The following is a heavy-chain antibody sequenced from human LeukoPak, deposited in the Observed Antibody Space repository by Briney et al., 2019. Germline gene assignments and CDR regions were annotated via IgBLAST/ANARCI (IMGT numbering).Heavy chain of an antibody. CDR1: GGSFSSYH. CDR3: ARVQPHYTTGWSGGWFDS. D-gene: IGHD3-3*01. CDR2: IYASGST. Sequence: PSETLSLTCTVSGGSFSSYHWSWIRQPAGKGLEWIGRIYASGSTNYNPSLKSRVTMSVDTSQNQFSLKLNSVTAADTAVYYCARVQPHYTTGWSGGWFDSWGQGTLVTVSS. V-gene: IGHV4-4*07. J-gene: IGHJ5*01.